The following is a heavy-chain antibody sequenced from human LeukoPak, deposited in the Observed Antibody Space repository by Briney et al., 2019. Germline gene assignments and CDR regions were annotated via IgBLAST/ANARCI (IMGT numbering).Heavy chain of an antibody. D-gene: IGHD3-3*01. J-gene: IGHJ6*03. Sequence: PSETLSLTCTVSGGSISSSSYYWGWIRQPPGKGLEWIGSIYYSGSTYYNPSLKSRVTISVDTSKNQFSLKLSSVTAADTAVYYCARLVFWRQSTYYYYMDVWGKGTTVTVSS. CDR3: ARLVFWRQSTYYYYMDV. V-gene: IGHV4-39*01. CDR1: GGSISSSSYY. CDR2: IYYSGST.